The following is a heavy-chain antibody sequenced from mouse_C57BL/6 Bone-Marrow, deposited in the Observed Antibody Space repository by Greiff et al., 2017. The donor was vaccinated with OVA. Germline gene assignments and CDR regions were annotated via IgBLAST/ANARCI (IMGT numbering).Heavy chain of an antibody. Sequence: EVQLVESGGDLVKPGGSLKLSCAASGFTFSSYGMSWVRQTPDKRLEWVATISSGGSYTYYPDSVKGRFTISRDNAKNTLYLQMSSLKSEDTAMYYCAIHEGLPHLAYWGQGTLVTVSA. V-gene: IGHV5-6*01. CDR2: ISSGGSYT. CDR3: AIHEGLPHLAY. J-gene: IGHJ3*01. CDR1: GFTFSSYG. D-gene: IGHD5-5*01.